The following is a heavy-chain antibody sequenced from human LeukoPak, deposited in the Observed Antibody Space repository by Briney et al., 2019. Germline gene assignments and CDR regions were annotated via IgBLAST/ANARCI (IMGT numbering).Heavy chain of an antibody. D-gene: IGHD1-1*01. CDR3: ARERGLQPERKLDH. CDR2: INPYTGGP. J-gene: IGHJ4*02. Sequence: GALVKVSCKASGYTFTDYYMRWVRQAPGQGLEWMGWINPYTGGPTSAQKFQGRVTMPRDSSISTAYMELSSLTSDDTAVYYCARERGLQPERKLDHWGQGTLVTVSS. V-gene: IGHV1-2*02. CDR1: GYTFTDYY.